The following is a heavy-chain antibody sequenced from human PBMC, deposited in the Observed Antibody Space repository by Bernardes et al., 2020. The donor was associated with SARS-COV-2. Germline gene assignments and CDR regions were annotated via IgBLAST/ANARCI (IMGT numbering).Heavy chain of an antibody. J-gene: IGHJ3*02. Sequence: SETLSLTCTVSGGSISSYYWSWIRQPPGKGLECIGYIYYSGSTNYNPSLKSRVTISVDTSKNQFSLKLSSVTAADTAVYYCARHITAAYNYAFDIWGQGTMVTVSS. D-gene: IGHD2-2*01. CDR1: GGSISSYY. CDR3: ARHITAAYNYAFDI. V-gene: IGHV4-59*08. CDR2: IYYSGST.